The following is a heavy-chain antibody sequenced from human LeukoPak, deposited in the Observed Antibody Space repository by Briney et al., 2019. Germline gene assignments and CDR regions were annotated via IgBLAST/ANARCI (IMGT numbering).Heavy chain of an antibody. CDR2: ISAYNGNT. CDR1: GYTFTSYG. V-gene: IGHV1-18*01. CDR3: ARDRGELRFLEWFAYYYYYMDV. J-gene: IGHJ6*03. Sequence: GASVKVSCKASGYTFTSYGISWVRQAPGQGLEWMGWISAYNGNTNYAQKLQGRVTMTTDTSTSTAYMELRSLRSVDTAVYYCARDRGELRFLEWFAYYYYYMDVWGKGTTVTVSS. D-gene: IGHD3-3*01.